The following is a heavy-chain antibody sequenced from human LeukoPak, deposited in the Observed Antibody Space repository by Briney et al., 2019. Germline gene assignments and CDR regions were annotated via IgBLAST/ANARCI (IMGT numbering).Heavy chain of an antibody. CDR1: GFTFDSYA. V-gene: IGHV3-23*01. CDR2: ISRGGDTT. CDR3: AKETGPFSY. Sequence: LRLSCAVSGFTFDSYAMSWVRQAPGKGLEWVSVISRGGDTTYYADSVKGRFTISRDNSKNTVYLQMNSLRAEDTAVYYCAKETGPFSYWGQGTLVTVSS. D-gene: IGHD7-27*01. J-gene: IGHJ4*02.